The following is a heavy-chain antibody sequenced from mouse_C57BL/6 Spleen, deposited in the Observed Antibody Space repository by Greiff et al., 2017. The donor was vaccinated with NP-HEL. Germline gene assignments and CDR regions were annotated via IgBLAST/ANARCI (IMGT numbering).Heavy chain of an antibody. Sequence: VQLQQPGTELVKPGASVKLSCKASGYTFTSYWMHWVKQRPGQGLEWIGNINPSNGGTNYNEKFKSKATLTVDKSSSTAYMQLSSLPSEDSAVYYCARSHYYGSSSFAYWGQGTLVTVSA. CDR3: ARSHYYGSSSFAY. CDR2: INPSNGGT. D-gene: IGHD1-1*01. V-gene: IGHV1-53*01. CDR1: GYTFTSYW. J-gene: IGHJ3*01.